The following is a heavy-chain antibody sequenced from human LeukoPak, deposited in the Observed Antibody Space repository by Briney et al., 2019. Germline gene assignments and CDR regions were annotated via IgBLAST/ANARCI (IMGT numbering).Heavy chain of an antibody. CDR3: ASPSSSAGGYYYYMDV. V-gene: IGHV1-69*05. D-gene: IGHD6-6*01. Sequence: RRASVKVSCKASGGTFSSYAISWVRQAPGQGLEWMGGIIPIFGTANYAQKFQGRVTITTDESTSTAYMELSSLRSEDTAVYYCASPSSSAGGYYYYMDVWGKGTTVTVSS. J-gene: IGHJ6*03. CDR1: GGTFSSYA. CDR2: IIPIFGTA.